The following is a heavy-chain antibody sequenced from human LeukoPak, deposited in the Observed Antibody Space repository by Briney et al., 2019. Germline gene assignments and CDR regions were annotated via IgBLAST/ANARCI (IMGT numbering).Heavy chain of an antibody. CDR2: IWSDGTNQ. V-gene: IGHV3-33*06. D-gene: IGHD4-11*01. Sequence: GGSLRLSCVASQFRFPFSHYGMHWVRQAPGRGLEWVAVIWSDGTNQYYAASVRGRFTISRDNSQNTVYLQMNSLRVEDTAVYFCAKDAQRGFDYSNSLEYWGQGTLVTVSS. CDR1: QFRFPFSHYG. J-gene: IGHJ4*02. CDR3: AKDAQRGFDYSNSLEY.